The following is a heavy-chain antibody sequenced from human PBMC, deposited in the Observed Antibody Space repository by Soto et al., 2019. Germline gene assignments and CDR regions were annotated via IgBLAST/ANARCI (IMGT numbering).Heavy chain of an antibody. CDR2: IHPSDFDT. D-gene: IGHD5-12*01. CDR3: AIHSTGYADS. CDR1: GYSFTSYW. J-gene: IGHJ5*02. Sequence: GESLKISCKGSGYSFTSYWIGWVRQMPGKGLEWMGIIHPSDFDTRYSPSFQGQVTISADKSISTAYLQWSSLRASDTAMYYCAIHSTGYADSWGQGTLVNVSS. V-gene: IGHV5-51*01.